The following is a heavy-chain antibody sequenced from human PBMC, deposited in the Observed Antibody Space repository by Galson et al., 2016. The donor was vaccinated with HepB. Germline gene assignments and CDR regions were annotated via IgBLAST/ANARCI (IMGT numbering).Heavy chain of an antibody. D-gene: IGHD6-19*01. J-gene: IGHJ4*02. CDR2: IWNDGSNR. V-gene: IGHV3-33*01. Sequence: SLRLSCAASGFTFSNYGMHWVRQAPGKGLEWEALIWNDGSNRYYADSVKGRFTISRDNSKNTLYLQMNSLRAEDTAVYYCAREGVGIAVAATAFDYWGQGTLVTVSS. CDR1: GFTFSNYG. CDR3: AREGVGIAVAATAFDY.